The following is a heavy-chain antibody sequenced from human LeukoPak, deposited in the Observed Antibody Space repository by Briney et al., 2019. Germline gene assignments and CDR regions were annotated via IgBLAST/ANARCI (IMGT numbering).Heavy chain of an antibody. CDR1: GGSISSSSYY. J-gene: IGHJ4*02. Sequence: PSETLSLTCTVSGGSISSSSYYWGWIRQPPGKGLEWIGSIYYSGSTYYNPSLKSRVTISVDTSKNQFSLKLSSATAADTAVYYCARRGATSGYWGQGTLVTVSS. CDR3: ARRGATSGY. V-gene: IGHV4-39*01. D-gene: IGHD1-26*01. CDR2: IYYSGST.